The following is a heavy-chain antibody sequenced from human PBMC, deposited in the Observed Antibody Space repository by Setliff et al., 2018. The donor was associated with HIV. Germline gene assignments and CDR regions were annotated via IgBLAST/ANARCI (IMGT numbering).Heavy chain of an antibody. J-gene: IGHJ4*02. CDR3: ARVVLAPGPPYFDY. CDR1: GGTFSTYG. CDR2: MTIIGTP. V-gene: IGHV1-69*05. Sequence: SVKVSCKAPGGTFSTYGITWVRQAPGQGLEWMGMTIIGTPNYAQEFQGRVTITTDEAVNTAYMQLRNLKFGDTATYYCARVVLAPGPPYFDYWGQGTLVTVSS. D-gene: IGHD3-16*01.